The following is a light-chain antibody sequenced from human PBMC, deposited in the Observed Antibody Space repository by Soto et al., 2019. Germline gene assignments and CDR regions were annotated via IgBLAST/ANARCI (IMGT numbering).Light chain of an antibody. V-gene: IGKV4-1*01. Sequence: DIVMTQSPDSLAVSLGERATINCKSSQSVFYSSNSKNYLAWYQQKPGQPPKLLINWASTRESGVPDRFSGSGSGTDFTLTISSLHAEDVAVYYCQQYYGTLVTFGGGTKVEIK. J-gene: IGKJ4*01. CDR2: WAS. CDR3: QQYYGTLVT. CDR1: QSVFYSSNSKNY.